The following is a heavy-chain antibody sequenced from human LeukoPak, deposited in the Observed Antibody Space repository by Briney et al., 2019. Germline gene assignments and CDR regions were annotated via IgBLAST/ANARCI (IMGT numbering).Heavy chain of an antibody. V-gene: IGHV5-51*01. CDR1: GYTFTSNW. J-gene: IGHJ4*02. CDR2: IYPGDSDT. D-gene: IGHD6-19*01. CDR3: ARSGNGWAFDY. Sequence: GESLKISCKGSGYTFTSNWIAWVRRMSGKGLEWMGIIYPGDSDTRYSPSFQGQVTISADKSISTAYLQWISLKASDTAMYYCARSGNGWAFDYWGQGTLVTVSS.